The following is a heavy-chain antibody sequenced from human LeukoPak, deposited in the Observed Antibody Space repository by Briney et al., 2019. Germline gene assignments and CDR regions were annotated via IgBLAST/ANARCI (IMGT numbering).Heavy chain of an antibody. Sequence: GGSLRLSCAASGFTFSSYAMNWVRQAPGKGLEWVSFINGRGDNTYYADSVKGRFTISRDNSKSTLFLQMNSLRAEDTAIYYCAKDRVSPGFNLFDPWGQGTLVTVSS. CDR2: INGRGDNT. J-gene: IGHJ5*02. CDR1: GFTFSSYA. V-gene: IGHV3-23*01. D-gene: IGHD2/OR15-2a*01. CDR3: AKDRVSPGFNLFDP.